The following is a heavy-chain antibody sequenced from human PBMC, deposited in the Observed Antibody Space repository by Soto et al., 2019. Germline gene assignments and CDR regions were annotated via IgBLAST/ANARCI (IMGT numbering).Heavy chain of an antibody. D-gene: IGHD2-2*01. Sequence: PSETLSLTCSVSGGSITSGGYYWGWIGQLPGKGLEWVAYVYSSGRTYYNPSRESRLSISLDTSKNQFSLILRSVTGADTAISYWASDHNAFNKYFDICGQGAMVTVSS. CDR2: VYSSGRT. CDR1: GGSITSGGYY. V-gene: IGHV4-31*03. CDR3: ASDHNAFNKYFDI. J-gene: IGHJ3*02.